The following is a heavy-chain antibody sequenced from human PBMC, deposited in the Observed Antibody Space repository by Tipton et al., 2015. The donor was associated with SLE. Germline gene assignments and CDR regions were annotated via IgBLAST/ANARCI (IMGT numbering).Heavy chain of an antibody. J-gene: IGHJ6*03. CDR1: GGSISSGDYY. Sequence: LRLSCTVSGGSISSGDYYWSWIRQHPGKGLEWIGNIYYSGITYYNPSFKSRATMSVDTSKSQFSLKLRSVTAADTAVYYCARDLAIFGVVPFSYMGIWGKGTTVTVSS. V-gene: IGHV4-31*02. CDR2: IYYSGIT. CDR3: ARDLAIFGVVPFSYMGI. D-gene: IGHD3-3*01.